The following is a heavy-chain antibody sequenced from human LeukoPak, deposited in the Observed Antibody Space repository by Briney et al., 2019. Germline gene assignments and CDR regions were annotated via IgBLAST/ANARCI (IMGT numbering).Heavy chain of an antibody. CDR3: ARDLGGYSYGSHFDY. Sequence: GGSPRLSCAASGFTFSSYSLNWVRQAPGKGLEWVSSVTTSSSYIYYADSVKGRFTISRDNAKNSLYLQMNSLRAEDTAVYYCARDLGGYSYGSHFDYWGQGTLVTVSS. V-gene: IGHV3-21*01. D-gene: IGHD5-18*01. CDR2: VTTSSSYI. J-gene: IGHJ4*02. CDR1: GFTFSSYS.